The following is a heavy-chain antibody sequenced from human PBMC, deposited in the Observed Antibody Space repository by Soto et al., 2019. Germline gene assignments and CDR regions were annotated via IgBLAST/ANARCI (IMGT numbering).Heavy chain of an antibody. J-gene: IGHJ4*02. CDR2: IKSKTDGGTT. D-gene: IGHD6-13*01. Sequence: GGSLRLSCAASGFTFSNAWMSWVRQAPGKGLEWVGRIKSKTDGGTTDYAAPVKGRFTISRDDSKNTLYLQMNSLKTEDTAVYYCTMNGYSSSWYYFDYWGQGTLVTVSS. V-gene: IGHV3-15*01. CDR1: GFTFSNAW. CDR3: TMNGYSSSWYYFDY.